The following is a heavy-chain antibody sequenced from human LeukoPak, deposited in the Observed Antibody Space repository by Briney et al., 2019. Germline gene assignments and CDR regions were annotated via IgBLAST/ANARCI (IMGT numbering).Heavy chain of an antibody. Sequence: PGRSLRLSCAASRFTFSSFGMHWVRQAPGKGLEWVAVISYDGRNKYYADSVKGRFTISRDNSKNTLYLQMNSLRAEDTAVYYCAKQGGGSGWYLSYSGQGTLVTVSS. J-gene: IGHJ4*02. CDR2: ISYDGRNK. CDR3: AKQGGGSGWYLSY. CDR1: RFTFSSFG. V-gene: IGHV3-30*18. D-gene: IGHD6-19*01.